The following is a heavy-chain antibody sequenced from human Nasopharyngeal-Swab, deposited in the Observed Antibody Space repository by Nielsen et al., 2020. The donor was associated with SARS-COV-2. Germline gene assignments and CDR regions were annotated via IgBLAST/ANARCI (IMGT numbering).Heavy chain of an antibody. CDR2: ISSSSSTI. J-gene: IGHJ4*02. CDR1: GFTFSSYS. D-gene: IGHD6-13*01. V-gene: IGHV3-48*02. CDR3: AREGSSSQDY. Sequence: GESLKISCAASGFTFSSYSMTWVRQAPGKGLEWVSSISSSSSTIYYADSVKGRFTISRDNAKNSLYLQMNSLRDEATAVYYCAREGSSSQDYWGQGTLVTVSS.